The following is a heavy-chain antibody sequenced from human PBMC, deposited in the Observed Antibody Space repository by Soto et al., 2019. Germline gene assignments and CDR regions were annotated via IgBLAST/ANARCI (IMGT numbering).Heavy chain of an antibody. CDR3: ARVFPETYDYVWGSYRSLGMDV. CDR1: GFTFSRYS. Sequence: GGSLRLSCAASGFTFSRYSMNWVRQAPGKGLEWISYITSDSSTIYYADSVKGRFTISRDNAKNSLFLQMNSLRDEDTAVYYCARVFPETYDYVWGSYRSLGMDVWGQGTTGTVSS. D-gene: IGHD3-16*02. V-gene: IGHV3-48*02. J-gene: IGHJ6*02. CDR2: ITSDSSTI.